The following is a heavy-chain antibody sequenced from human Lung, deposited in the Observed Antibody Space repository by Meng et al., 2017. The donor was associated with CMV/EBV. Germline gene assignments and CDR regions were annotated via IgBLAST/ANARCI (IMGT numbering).Heavy chain of an antibody. J-gene: IGHJ4*02. Sequence: SXTLSLXCAVYGGSFSGYYWSWIRQPPGKGLEWIGEINHSGSTNYNPSLKSRVTISVDTSKNQFSLKLSSVTAADTAVYYCARGGYCSSTSCYAGRPFDYWXPGNXVNGAS. D-gene: IGHD2-2*01. CDR2: INHSGST. CDR3: ARGGYCSSTSCYAGRPFDY. CDR1: GGSFSGYY. V-gene: IGHV4-34*01.